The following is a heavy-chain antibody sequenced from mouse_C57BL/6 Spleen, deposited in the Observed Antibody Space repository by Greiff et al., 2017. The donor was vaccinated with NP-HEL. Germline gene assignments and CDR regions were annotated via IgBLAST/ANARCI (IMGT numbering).Heavy chain of an antibody. CDR1: GYTFTEYT. D-gene: IGHD1-1*01. J-gene: IGHJ1*03. Sequence: VKLQESGAELVKPGASVKLSCKASGYTFTEYTIHWVKQRSGQGLEWIGWFYPGSGSIKYNEKFKDKATLTADKSSSTVYMELSRLTSEDSAVYFCARHEEDYGSSNWYFDVWGTGTTVTVSS. CDR3: ARHEEDYGSSNWYFDV. V-gene: IGHV1-62-2*01. CDR2: FYPGSGSI.